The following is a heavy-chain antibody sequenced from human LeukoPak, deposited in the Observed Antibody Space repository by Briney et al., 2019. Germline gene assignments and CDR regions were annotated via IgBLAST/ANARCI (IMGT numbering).Heavy chain of an antibody. CDR1: GGTFSSYA. CDR2: IIPILSIA. CDR3: ARGLSAYYDSSGRMDV. J-gene: IGHJ6*02. Sequence: GASVKVSCKASGGTFSSYAISWVRQAPGRGLEWMGRIIPILSIANYAQKFQGRVTITADKSTSTAYMELSSLRSEDTAVYYCARGLSAYYDSSGRMDVWGQGTTVTVSS. V-gene: IGHV1-69*04. D-gene: IGHD3-22*01.